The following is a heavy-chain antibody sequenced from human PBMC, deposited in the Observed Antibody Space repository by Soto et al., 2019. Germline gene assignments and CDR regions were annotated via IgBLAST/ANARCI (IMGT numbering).Heavy chain of an antibody. J-gene: IGHJ4*02. Sequence: XGSLRLSCSASRFTFSSSAMSWVRQAPGKGLEWVSAISGSGGSTYYADSVKGRFTISRDNSKNTLYLQMNSLRAEDTAVYYCALVATIPAPLFDYWGQGTLVTVSS. CDR2: ISGSGGST. CDR3: ALVATIPAPLFDY. D-gene: IGHD5-12*01. CDR1: RFTFSSSA. V-gene: IGHV3-23*01.